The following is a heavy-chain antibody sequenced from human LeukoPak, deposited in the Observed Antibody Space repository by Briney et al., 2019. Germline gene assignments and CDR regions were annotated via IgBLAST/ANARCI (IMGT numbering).Heavy chain of an antibody. Sequence: PSQTLSLTCTVSGGSLSPYYWSWIRQSPGKGLEWIGYISYSGSTNSHPSLKSRVTISVDMSKPQFYLELSSVTAADTAVYYCARGDGGEQQLVLGYWGQGTLVTVSS. CDR3: ARGDGGEQQLVLGY. J-gene: IGHJ4*02. D-gene: IGHD6-13*01. CDR1: GGSLSPYY. CDR2: ISYSGST. V-gene: IGHV4-59*01.